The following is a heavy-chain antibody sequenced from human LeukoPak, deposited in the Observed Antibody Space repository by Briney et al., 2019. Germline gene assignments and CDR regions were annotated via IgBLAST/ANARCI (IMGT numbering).Heavy chain of an antibody. D-gene: IGHD3-9*01. CDR2: IYYSGST. V-gene: IGHV4-31*03. CDR1: GGSIRSGGYY. J-gene: IGHJ3*02. CDR3: ARDNYDVLTGETRGFDI. Sequence: PAETLSLTCTVSGGSIRSGGYYWSWIRQHPGKGLEWIGYIYYSGSTYYNPSLKSRVTIAVDTSKNQFSLKLSSVTAADTAVYFCARDNYDVLTGETRGFDIWGQGTMVTVSS.